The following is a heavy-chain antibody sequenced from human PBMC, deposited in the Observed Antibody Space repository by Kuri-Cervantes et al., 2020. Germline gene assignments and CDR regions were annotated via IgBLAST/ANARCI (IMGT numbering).Heavy chain of an antibody. J-gene: IGHJ4*02. CDR3: AREGGVLRYFDWFAPAFPNRRFDY. D-gene: IGHD3-9*01. CDR2: ISYDGSNK. V-gene: IGHV3-30-3*01. Sequence: GESLKISCAASGFTFSSYAMHWVRQAPGKGLEWVAVISYDGSNKYYADAVKGRFTISRDNSKNTLYLQMNSLRAEDTAVYYCAREGGVLRYFDWFAPAFPNRRFDYWGQGTRVTVSS. CDR1: GFTFSSYA.